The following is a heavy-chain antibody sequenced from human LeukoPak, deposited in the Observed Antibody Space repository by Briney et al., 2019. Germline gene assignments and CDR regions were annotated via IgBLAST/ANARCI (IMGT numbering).Heavy chain of an antibody. CDR3: AGLGSIMQERIDP. CDR2: INIDNGDT. D-gene: IGHD3-16*01. CDR1: GYFFTGYH. V-gene: IGHV1-2*02. J-gene: IGHJ5*02. Sequence: ASVKVSCKASGYFFTGYHVHWVRQAPGQGLEWMGRINIDNGDTNSAQKFQGRITMARDTSISTAYMELTWLTSDDTAVYYCAGLGSIMQERIDPWAREPRSPSPQ.